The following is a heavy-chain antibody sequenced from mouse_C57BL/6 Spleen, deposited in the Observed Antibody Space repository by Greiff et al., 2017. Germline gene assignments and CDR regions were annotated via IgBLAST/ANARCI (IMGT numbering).Heavy chain of an antibody. J-gene: IGHJ2*01. CDR3: ASIYYGYDEDFDY. D-gene: IGHD2-2*01. CDR1: GYTFTSYW. Sequence: VQLQQPGAELVKPGASVKVSCKASGYTFTSYWMHWVKQRPGQGLEWIGRIHPSDSATNYNQKFKGKATLTVDKSSSTAYMQLSSLTSEDSAVYYCASIYYGYDEDFDYWGQGTTLTVSA. V-gene: IGHV1-74*01. CDR2: IHPSDSAT.